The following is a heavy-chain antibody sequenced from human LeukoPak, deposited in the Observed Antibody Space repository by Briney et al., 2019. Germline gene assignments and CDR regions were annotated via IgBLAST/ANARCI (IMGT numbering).Heavy chain of an antibody. CDR1: GFTFSNYA. D-gene: IGHD1-26*01. CDR3: AKDSSVWVVGAISFFDY. J-gene: IGHJ4*02. CDR2: ISYDGSTK. Sequence: GGSLSLSCAASGFTFSNYAMTWVRQAPGKGLEWVAAISYDGSTKYYADSVKGRFTSSRDNSKNTLYLQMNSLRPEDTAVYYCAKDSSVWVVGAISFFDYWGQGTLVTVSS. V-gene: IGHV3-30*18.